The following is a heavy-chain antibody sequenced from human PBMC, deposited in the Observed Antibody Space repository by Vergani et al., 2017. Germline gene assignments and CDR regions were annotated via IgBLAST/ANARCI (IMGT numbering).Heavy chain of an antibody. CDR1: GYTFTSYY. V-gene: IGHV1-46*01. Sequence: QVQLVQSGAEVKKPGASVKVSCKASGYTFTSYYMHWVRQAPGQGLEWLGIINPSGGSTSYAQKFQGRVTMTRDTSTSTVYMELSSLRSEDTAVYYWARAPSLDPGTFAFWGQGTLVTVSS. D-gene: IGHD1-1*01. CDR3: ARAPSLDPGTFAF. J-gene: IGHJ4*02. CDR2: INPSGGST.